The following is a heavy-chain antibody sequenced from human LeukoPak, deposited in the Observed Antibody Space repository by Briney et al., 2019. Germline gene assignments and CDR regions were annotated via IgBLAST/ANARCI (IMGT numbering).Heavy chain of an antibody. CDR2: TSGSRVHS. D-gene: IGHD5-12*01. CDR3: AKEYSGYDFDY. V-gene: IGHV3-23*01. J-gene: IGHJ4*02. Sequence: GGSLRLSCAASGFTLRSYDMSWVRQAPGKGVEWVEATSGSRVHSYYADSVRGRFTISRDNSQNTLYLQMDSLRAEDTALYYCAKEYSGYDFDYWGQGTLVTVSS. CDR1: GFTLRSYD.